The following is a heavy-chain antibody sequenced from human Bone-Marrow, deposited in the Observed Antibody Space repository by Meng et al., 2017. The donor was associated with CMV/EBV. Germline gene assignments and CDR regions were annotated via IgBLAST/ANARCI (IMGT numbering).Heavy chain of an antibody. J-gene: IGHJ6*02. CDR2: IRSKAYGGTT. D-gene: IGHD3-3*01. CDR1: GFTFGDYA. Sequence: GESLKISCTASGFTFGDYAMSWVRQAPGKGLEWVGFIRSKAYGGTTEYAASVKGRFTISRDDSKSIAYLQMNSLKTEDTAVYYCTTLDYDFWSGDYYYGMDVWGQGTTVTVS. V-gene: IGHV3-49*04. CDR3: TTLDYDFWSGDYYYGMDV.